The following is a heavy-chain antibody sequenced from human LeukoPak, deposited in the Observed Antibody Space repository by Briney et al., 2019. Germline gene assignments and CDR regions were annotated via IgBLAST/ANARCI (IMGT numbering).Heavy chain of an antibody. J-gene: IGHJ4*02. D-gene: IGHD3-22*01. CDR2: MYYSGST. CDR3: ARQYYDSSGYSYYFDF. CDR1: GGSISTHY. V-gene: IGHV4-59*08. Sequence: SETLSLTCTVSGGSISTHYWSWIRHPPGKGLEWIGYMYYSGSTNYNPSLKSRVTISVDTSKNQFSLKLSSVTAADTAVYYCARQYYDSSGYSYYFDFWGQGTLVTVSS.